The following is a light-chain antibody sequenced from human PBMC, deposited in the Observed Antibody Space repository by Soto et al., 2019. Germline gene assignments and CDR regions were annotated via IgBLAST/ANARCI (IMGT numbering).Light chain of an antibody. CDR1: SSNIGDKS. Sequence: QSVLTQPPSASGTPGQWVTISCSGGSSNIGDKSVDWYQQFPGTAPKLLIYTNNQRPSGVPDRFSGSKSGTSASLAISGLQSDDEADYYCAAWDDSLSAYVFGTGTKVTVL. CDR3: AAWDDSLSAYV. CDR2: TNN. J-gene: IGLJ1*01. V-gene: IGLV1-44*01.